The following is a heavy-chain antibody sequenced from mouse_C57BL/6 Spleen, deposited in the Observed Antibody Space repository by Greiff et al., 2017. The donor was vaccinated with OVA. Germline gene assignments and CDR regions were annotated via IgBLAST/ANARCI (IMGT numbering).Heavy chain of an antibody. Sequence: EVKLQESGPELVKPGASVKMSCKASGYTFTDYNMHWVKQSHGKSLEWIGYINPNNGGTSYNQKFKGKATLTVNKSSSTAHMERRSLTSEDSAVYYCARKTDSSGYFDYWGQGTTLTVSS. CDR1: GYTFTDYN. CDR2: INPNNGGT. D-gene: IGHD3-2*02. CDR3: ARKTDSSGYFDY. V-gene: IGHV1-22*01. J-gene: IGHJ2*01.